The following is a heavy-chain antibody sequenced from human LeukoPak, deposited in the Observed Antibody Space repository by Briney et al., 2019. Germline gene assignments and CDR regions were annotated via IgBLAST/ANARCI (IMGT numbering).Heavy chain of an antibody. J-gene: IGHJ4*02. Sequence: GGTLRLSCAASGFTFSSYGMHWVRQAPGKGLEWVAFIRYDGSNKYYADSVKGRFTISRDNSKNTLYLQMNSLRAEDTAVYYCAKSDYYGSGSYAKFDYWGQGTLVTVSS. CDR1: GFTFSSYG. V-gene: IGHV3-30*02. CDR2: IRYDGSNK. CDR3: AKSDYYGSGSYAKFDY. D-gene: IGHD3-10*01.